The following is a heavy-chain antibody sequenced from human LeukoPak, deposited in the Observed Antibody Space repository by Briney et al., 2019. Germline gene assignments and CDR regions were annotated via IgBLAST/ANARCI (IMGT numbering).Heavy chain of an antibody. Sequence: SETLSLTCTVSGGSMNNYYWSWIRQPAGKALEWIGRTHATGNTNYNPSLKSRVTMSLDTSKNQFSLKLSSVTAADTAVYYCARIPSVFKDSAWYEAWIDPWGPGILVTVSS. D-gene: IGHD6-19*01. J-gene: IGHJ5*02. V-gene: IGHV4-4*07. CDR2: THATGNT. CDR3: ARIPSVFKDSAWYEAWIDP. CDR1: GGSMNNYY.